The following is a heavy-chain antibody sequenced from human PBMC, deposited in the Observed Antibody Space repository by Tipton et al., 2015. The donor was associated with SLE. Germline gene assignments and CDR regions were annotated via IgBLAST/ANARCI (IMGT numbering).Heavy chain of an antibody. CDR3: ARRDSSGSGGAFDI. Sequence: TLSLTCTVSGGSISSNSYYWGWIRQPPGKGLEWIGTIYYSGSTYYNPSLKSRVTISVDTSKNHFSLRLSSVTAADSAVYYCARRDSSGSGGAFDIWGQGTMVTVSS. CDR1: GGSISSNSYY. J-gene: IGHJ3*02. D-gene: IGHD3-22*01. CDR2: IYYSGST. V-gene: IGHV4-39*02.